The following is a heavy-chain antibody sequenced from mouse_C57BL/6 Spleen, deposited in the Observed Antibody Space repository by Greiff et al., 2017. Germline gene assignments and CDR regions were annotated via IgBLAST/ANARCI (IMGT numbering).Heavy chain of an antibody. Sequence: VQLQQSGPELVKPGASVKISCKASGYSFTGYYMNWVKQSPEKSLEWIGEINPSTGGTTYNQKFKAKATLTVDKSSSTAYMQLKSLTSEDSAVYYCARGGDGYPAWFAYWGQGTLVTVSA. CDR2: INPSTGGT. CDR3: ARGGDGYPAWFAY. CDR1: GYSFTGYY. J-gene: IGHJ3*01. V-gene: IGHV1-42*01. D-gene: IGHD2-3*01.